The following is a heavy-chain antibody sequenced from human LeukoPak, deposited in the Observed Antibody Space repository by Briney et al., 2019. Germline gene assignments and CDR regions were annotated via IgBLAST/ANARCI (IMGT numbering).Heavy chain of an antibody. V-gene: IGHV3-30*18. CDR3: AKASVVTAISIDY. D-gene: IGHD2-21*02. CDR2: IPYDGSNK. Sequence: GGSLRLSCAASGFTFSSYGMHWVRQAPGKGLEWVAVIPYDGSNKYYADSVKGRFTISRDNSKNTLYLQMNSLRAEDTAVYYCAKASVVTAISIDYWGQGTLVTVSS. J-gene: IGHJ4*02. CDR1: GFTFSSYG.